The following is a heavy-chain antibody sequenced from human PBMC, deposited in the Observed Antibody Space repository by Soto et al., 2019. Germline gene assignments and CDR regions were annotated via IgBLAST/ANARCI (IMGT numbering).Heavy chain of an antibody. Sequence: EVQLVESGGDLVQPGGSLRLSCAASGFTFSRFWMTWVRQAPGKGLEWVANINPDGSEKYSVDSVKGRFTIYRDNVKNSLYLQMNNLRAEDTAVYFCARGYTSSPLFEDYFDYWGQGALDTVSS. CDR1: GFTFSRFW. V-gene: IGHV3-7*04. J-gene: IGHJ4*02. D-gene: IGHD6-13*01. CDR2: INPDGSEK. CDR3: ARGYTSSPLFEDYFDY.